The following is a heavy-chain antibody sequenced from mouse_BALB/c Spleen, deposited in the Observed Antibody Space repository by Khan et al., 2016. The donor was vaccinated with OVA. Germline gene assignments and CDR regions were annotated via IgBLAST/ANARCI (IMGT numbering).Heavy chain of an antibody. CDR1: GYTFINYW. V-gene: IGHV1-7*01. J-gene: IGHJ2*01. CDR3: ARRGLRWDFDY. CDR2: INPSTAYT. Sequence: VQLQQSGAELAKPGASVKMSCKASGYTFINYWILWVKQRPGQGLEWIGYINPSTAYTEYNQNFKDKATLTADKSSRTAYMQLSSLTSEASAVYYCARRGLRWDFDYWGQGTTLTVSS. D-gene: IGHD1-1*01.